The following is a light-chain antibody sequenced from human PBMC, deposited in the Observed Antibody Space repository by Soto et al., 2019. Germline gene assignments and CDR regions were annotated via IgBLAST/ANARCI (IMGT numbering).Light chain of an antibody. CDR2: GAS. CDR3: QHYNSYSRFT. Sequence: DIQMTQSPSSLSASVGDRVTITCRASQGISNHLAWYQQKPGKAPRLLISGASTLQSGVPSRYSGSGSGTDFTLTISSLQPEDLATYYCQHYNSYSRFTFGPGTKVDL. CDR1: QGISNH. J-gene: IGKJ3*01. V-gene: IGKV1-27*01.